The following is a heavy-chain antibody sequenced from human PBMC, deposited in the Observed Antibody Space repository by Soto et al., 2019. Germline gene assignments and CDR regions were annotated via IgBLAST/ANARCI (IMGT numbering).Heavy chain of an antibody. D-gene: IGHD1-26*01. CDR1: GYSISSGYY. J-gene: IGHJ6*02. V-gene: IGHV4-38-2*02. CDR3: ARDSLAATNNPATHYYGMDV. Sequence: ASETLSLTCAVSGYSISSGYYWGWIRQPPGKGLEWIGSIYHSGSAYHHPSLKSRVTLSVDTSKNQFSLKLNSVAAADTAVYYCARDSLAATNNPATHYYGMDVWGQGTTVTVSS. CDR2: IYHSGSA.